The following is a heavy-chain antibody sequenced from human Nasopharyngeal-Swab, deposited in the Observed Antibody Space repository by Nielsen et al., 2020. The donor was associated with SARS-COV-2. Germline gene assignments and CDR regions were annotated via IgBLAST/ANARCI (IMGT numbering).Heavy chain of an antibody. J-gene: IGHJ5*02. CDR1: GYTFTGYY. Sequence: ASVKVSCKASGYTFTGYYMHWVRQAPGQGLEWMGWINPNNGGTNYAQKFQGRVTMTRDTSISTTYMELSRLRSDDTAVYYCARDAYVGFRLWLGWFDPWGQGTLVTVSS. CDR3: ARDAYVGFRLWLGWFDP. CDR2: INPNNGGT. D-gene: IGHD5-18*01. V-gene: IGHV1-2*02.